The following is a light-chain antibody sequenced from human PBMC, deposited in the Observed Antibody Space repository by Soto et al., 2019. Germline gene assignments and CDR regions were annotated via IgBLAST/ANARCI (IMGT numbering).Light chain of an antibody. V-gene: IGKV3D-7*01. Sequence: EIVLTQSPGTLSLSPGERATHSCRASQSVSSSYLVWHQQKPGQAPRLLLYGASTRATGVPARFSGSGSGTDFTLTVSSLQSEDFAVYYCQQYYNWPPWTFGLGTKVDIK. CDR3: QQYYNWPPWT. CDR1: QSVSSSY. J-gene: IGKJ1*01. CDR2: GAS.